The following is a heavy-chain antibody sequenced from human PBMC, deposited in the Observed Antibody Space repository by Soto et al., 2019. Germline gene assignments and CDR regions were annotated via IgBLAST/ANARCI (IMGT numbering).Heavy chain of an antibody. CDR2: ISYSGNT. CDR3: AREGRSAAPQAGFDL. Sequence: SETLSLTCTVSGNSISIVADYWSWLRQHPVKGLAWTGHISYSGNTHYSPSLESRVTISVDTSKNQFSIKLTSVTVADTAVYYCAREGRSAAPQAGFDLWGQGTLVTVSS. J-gene: IGHJ4*02. D-gene: IGHD3-10*01. V-gene: IGHV4-31*03. CDR1: GNSISIVADY.